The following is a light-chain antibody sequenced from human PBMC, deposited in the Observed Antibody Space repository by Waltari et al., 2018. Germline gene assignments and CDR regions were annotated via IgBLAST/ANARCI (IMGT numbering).Light chain of an antibody. CDR2: RAS. CDR3: QYYYLYSRG. J-gene: IGKJ2*03. V-gene: IGKV1-5*03. Sequence: DIQMTQSPSTLSASVGDRVTNTCRASQRIGDWMAWYQQEPGKAPKLLIYRASTLQSGVPSRFSGSGSGTEFTLTISSLQPDDFGSYYCQYYYLYSRGFGQGTKVEIK. CDR1: QRIGDW.